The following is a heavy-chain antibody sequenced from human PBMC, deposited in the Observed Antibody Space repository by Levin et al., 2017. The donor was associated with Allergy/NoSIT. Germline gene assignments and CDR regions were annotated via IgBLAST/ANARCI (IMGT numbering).Heavy chain of an antibody. CDR2: IIPILGIA. D-gene: IGHD4-17*01. V-gene: IGHV1-69*02. CDR3: ASHRYGDYIRPDY. CDR1: GGTFSSYT. Sequence: EASVKVSCKASGGTFSSYTISWVRQAPGQGLEWMGRIIPILGIANYAQKFQGRVTITADKSTSTAYMELSSLRSEDTAVYYCASHRYGDYIRPDYWGQGTLVTVSS. J-gene: IGHJ4*02.